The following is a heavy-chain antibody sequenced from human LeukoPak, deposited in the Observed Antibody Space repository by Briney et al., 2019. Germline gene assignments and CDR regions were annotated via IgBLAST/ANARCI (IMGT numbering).Heavy chain of an antibody. V-gene: IGHV4-30-2*01. J-gene: IGHJ6*02. CDR3: ARGDYDYGMDV. Sequence: PSETLSLTCAVSGGSISSGGYSWSWIRQPPGKGLEWIGYIYHSGSTYYNPSLKSRVTISVDRSKNQFSLKLSSVTAADTAVYYCARGDYDYGMDVWGQGTTVTASS. CDR1: GGSISSGGYS. CDR2: IYHSGST.